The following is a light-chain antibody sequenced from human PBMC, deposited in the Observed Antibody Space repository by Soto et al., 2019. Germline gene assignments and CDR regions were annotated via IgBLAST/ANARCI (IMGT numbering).Light chain of an antibody. Sequence: EIVLTQSPATLSLSPGERATLSCRASQSVSSYLAWYQQKPGQAPRLLIYDASNRATGIPARFSGSGSGTDFTLTISSLEPEDFAVYYCQQYGNSPYTFGQGTKLEI. J-gene: IGKJ2*01. V-gene: IGKV3-11*01. CDR1: QSVSSY. CDR3: QQYGNSPYT. CDR2: DAS.